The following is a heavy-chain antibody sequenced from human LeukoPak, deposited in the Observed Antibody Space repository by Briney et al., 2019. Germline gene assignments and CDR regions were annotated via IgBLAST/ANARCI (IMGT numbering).Heavy chain of an antibody. V-gene: IGHV1-2*02. CDR3: ARDPPGTTAFDL. D-gene: IGHD1-1*01. J-gene: IGHJ3*01. Sequence: ASVKVSCKASGYTFTGYYMHWVRQAPGQGLEWMGWINPKSDGTKYAQNFQGRVTMTWDTSTSTAYMEVGRLTSDDTAMFYCARDPPGTTAFDLWGQGTMVTVSS. CDR1: GYTFTGYY. CDR2: INPKSDGT.